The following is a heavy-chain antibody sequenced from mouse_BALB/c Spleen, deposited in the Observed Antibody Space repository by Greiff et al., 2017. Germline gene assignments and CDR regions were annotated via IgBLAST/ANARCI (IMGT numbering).Heavy chain of an antibody. Sequence: EVMLVESGAELVKPGASVKLSCTASGFNIKDTYMHWVKQRPEQGLEWIGRIDPANGNTKYDPKFQGKATITADTSSNTAYLQLSSLTSEDTAVYYCASAYGNYLYAMDYWGQGTSVTVSS. J-gene: IGHJ4*01. CDR1: GFNIKDTY. CDR2: IDPANGNT. V-gene: IGHV14-3*02. CDR3: ASAYGNYLYAMDY. D-gene: IGHD2-1*01.